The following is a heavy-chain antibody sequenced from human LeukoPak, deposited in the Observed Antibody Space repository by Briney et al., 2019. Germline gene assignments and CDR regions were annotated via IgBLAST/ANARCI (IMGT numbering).Heavy chain of an antibody. J-gene: IGHJ1*01. CDR3: ARDSWYYYDSSGYYSKYFQH. CDR1: GYTFTGYY. V-gene: IGHV1-2*02. Sequence: ASVKVSCKASGYTFTGYYMHWVRQAPGQGLEWMGWINPNSGGTNYAQKFQGRVTMTRDMSTSTVYMELSSLRSEDTAVYYCARDSWYYYDSSGYYSKYFQHWGQGTLVTVSS. CDR2: INPNSGGT. D-gene: IGHD3-22*01.